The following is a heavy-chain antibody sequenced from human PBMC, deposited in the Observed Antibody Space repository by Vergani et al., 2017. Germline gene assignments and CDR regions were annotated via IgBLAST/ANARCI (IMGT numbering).Heavy chain of an antibody. Sequence: QVQLQESGPGLVEPSETLSLTCAVSGYSIRNGYYWGWIRQHPGKGLDWIGYIYYSGSTYYNPSLTSRVTISVDTSKNQFSLKLSSVTAADTAVYYCARSVSPGSSSYYYYYYYMDVWGKGTTVTVSS. V-gene: IGHV4-31*11. CDR2: IYYSGST. CDR1: GYSIRNGYY. J-gene: IGHJ6*03. D-gene: IGHD5-12*01. CDR3: ARSVSPGSSSYYYYYYYMDV.